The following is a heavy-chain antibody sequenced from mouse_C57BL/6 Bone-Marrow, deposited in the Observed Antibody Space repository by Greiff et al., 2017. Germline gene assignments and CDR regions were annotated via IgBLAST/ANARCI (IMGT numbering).Heavy chain of an antibody. CDR1: GYSITSGYD. Sequence: DVQLQESGPGMVKPSQSLSLTCTVTGYSITSGYDWHWIRHFPGNKLEWMGYISYSGSTNYNPSLKSRISITHDTSKNHFFLKLNSVTTEDTATYYCAREGGPDWFAYWGQGTLVTVSA. CDR2: ISYSGST. CDR3: AREGGPDWFAY. D-gene: IGHD1-1*02. J-gene: IGHJ3*01. V-gene: IGHV3-1*01.